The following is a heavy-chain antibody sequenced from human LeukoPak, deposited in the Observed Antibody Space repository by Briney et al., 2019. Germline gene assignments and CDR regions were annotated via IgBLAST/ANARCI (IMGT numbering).Heavy chain of an antibody. CDR2: IISDGSTT. V-gene: IGHV3-74*01. CDR3: TRQLVGEDFDY. D-gene: IGHD3-16*01. CDR1: GFTFSSYW. Sequence: GGSLRLSCAASGFTFSSYWMHWVRQAPGKGLVWVSRIISDGSTTSYADSVKGRFTISRDNAKNTLYLQMNSLRAEDTAVYYCTRQLVGEDFDYWGQGTLVTVSS. J-gene: IGHJ4*02.